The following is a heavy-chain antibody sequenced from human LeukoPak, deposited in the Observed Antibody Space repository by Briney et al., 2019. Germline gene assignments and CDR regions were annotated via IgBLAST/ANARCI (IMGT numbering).Heavy chain of an antibody. Sequence: GGSLRLSRAGSGFTFGSYTMNWVRQAPGKGLEWVSSISSSATYIYYADSVRGRFTISRDDAKNSLFLHMNSLRAEDTAVYYCATWDDYGDYVAFEYWGQGTLVTVSS. CDR2: ISSSATYI. CDR3: ATWDDYGDYVAFEY. V-gene: IGHV3-21*01. J-gene: IGHJ4*02. CDR1: GFTFGSYT. D-gene: IGHD4-17*01.